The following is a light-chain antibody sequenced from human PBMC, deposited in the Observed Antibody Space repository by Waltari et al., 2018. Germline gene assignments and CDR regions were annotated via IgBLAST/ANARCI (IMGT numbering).Light chain of an antibody. CDR1: SSNIVDSH. CDR3: GSWDTRLNTGV. CDR2: ENN. J-gene: IGLJ3*02. Sequence: QSVLTQPPSVSAAPGQKVTISCSGGSSNIVDSHVSWYQQLPGVAPNLLVYENNRRPSCIPDRFSCSKSGTSAALDITGLQTGDEGDYYCGSWDTRLNTGVFSGGTKLTVL. V-gene: IGLV1-51*01.